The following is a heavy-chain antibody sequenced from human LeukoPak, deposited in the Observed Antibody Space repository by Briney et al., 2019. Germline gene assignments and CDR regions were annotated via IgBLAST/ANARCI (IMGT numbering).Heavy chain of an antibody. CDR2: ISYDGSNK. Sequence: GGSLRLSCAASGFTFSSYAMHWVRQAPGKGLEWVAVISYDGSNKYYADSVKGRFTISRDNSKNTLYLQMNSLRAEDTAVYYCARLVAATSYYFDYWGQGTLVTVSS. V-gene: IGHV3-30*07. CDR3: ARLVAATSYYFDY. J-gene: IGHJ4*02. D-gene: IGHD2-15*01. CDR1: GFTFSSYA.